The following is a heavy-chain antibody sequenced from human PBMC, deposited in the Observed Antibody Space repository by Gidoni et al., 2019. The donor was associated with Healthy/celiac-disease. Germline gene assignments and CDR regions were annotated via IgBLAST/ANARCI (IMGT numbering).Heavy chain of an antibody. D-gene: IGHD2-2*01. CDR1: GYTFTGCA. V-gene: IGHV1-2*04. J-gene: IGHJ6*02. Sequence: VQLVQSGAEVKKPGASVKVSCEPSGYTFTGCAIRWVRQAPGQGLEWMGWINPNSGGKNYAQKFQGWVTMTWDTSISTAYMELSMLRSDDTAVYYCARCYSNRDIVVVAAAPGGYYYGMDVWGQGTTVTVSS. CDR2: INPNSGGK. CDR3: ARCYSNRDIVVVAAAPGGYYYGMDV.